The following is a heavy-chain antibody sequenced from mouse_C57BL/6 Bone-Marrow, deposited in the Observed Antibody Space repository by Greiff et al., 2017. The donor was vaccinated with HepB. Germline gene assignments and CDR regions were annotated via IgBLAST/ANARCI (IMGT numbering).Heavy chain of an antibody. CDR3: ARSRYSNYVDDY. CDR2: IYPGDGDT. J-gene: IGHJ2*01. Sequence: VQLKESGPELVKPGASVKISCKASGYAFSSSWMNWVKQRPGKGLEWIGRIYPGDGDTNYNGKFKGKATLTADKSSSTAYMQLSSLTSEDSAVYFCARSRYSNYVDDYWGQGTTLTVSS. CDR1: GYAFSSSW. V-gene: IGHV1-82*01. D-gene: IGHD2-5*01.